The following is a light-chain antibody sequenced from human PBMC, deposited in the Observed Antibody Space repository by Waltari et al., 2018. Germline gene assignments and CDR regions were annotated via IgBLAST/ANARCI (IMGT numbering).Light chain of an antibody. CDR2: QDS. CDR3: QAWDSGVL. CDR1: KLGDKY. Sequence: SYELPQPPSVSVAPEQTDSITCSGDKLGDKYVCWYQQKPGHSPGVVIYQDSLRPSGLPVRCAGSTSVNTATLTISGTQPVDVAVYSCQAWDSGVLFGGGTKLTVL. J-gene: IGLJ3*02. V-gene: IGLV3-1*01.